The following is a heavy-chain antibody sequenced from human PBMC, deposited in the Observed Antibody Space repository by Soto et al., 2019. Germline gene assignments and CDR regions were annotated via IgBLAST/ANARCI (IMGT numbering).Heavy chain of an antibody. D-gene: IGHD3-10*02. CDR2: INPNSGGT. Sequence: ASVKVSCKASGYTFTGYYMHWVRQAPGQGLEWMGWINPNSGGTNYAQKFQGRVTMTRDTSISTAYMELSRLRSDDTAVYYCARGCVSVFGEFEHEYLGQGNPVTV. CDR3: ARGCVSVFGEFEHEY. CDR1: GYTFTGYY. V-gene: IGHV1-2*02. J-gene: IGHJ4*02.